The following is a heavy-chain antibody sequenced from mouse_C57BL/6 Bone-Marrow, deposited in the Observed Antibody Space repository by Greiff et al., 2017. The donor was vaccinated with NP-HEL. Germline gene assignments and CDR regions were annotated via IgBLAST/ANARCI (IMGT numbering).Heavy chain of an antibody. Sequence: EVKLVESEGGLVQPGGSMKLSCTASGFTFSDYYMAWVRQVPEKGLEWVANINYDGSSTYYLDSLKSRFIISRDNAKNILYLQMSSLKSEDTATYYCARELNWDWYFDVWGTGTTVTVSS. D-gene: IGHD4-1*01. J-gene: IGHJ1*03. CDR2: INYDGSST. CDR1: GFTFSDYY. CDR3: ARELNWDWYFDV. V-gene: IGHV5-16*01.